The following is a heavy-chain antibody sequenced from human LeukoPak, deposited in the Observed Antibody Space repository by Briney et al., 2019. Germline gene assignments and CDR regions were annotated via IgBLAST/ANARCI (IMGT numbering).Heavy chain of an antibody. CDR2: IIPIFGTA. J-gene: IGHJ4*02. V-gene: IGHV1-69*13. D-gene: IGHD4-23*01. CDR3: ASSKDPTTVVSFDY. Sequence: SVKVSCKASGGTFSSYAISWVRQAPGQGLEWMGGIIPIFGTANYAQKFQGRVTITADESTSIAYMELSSLRSEDTAVYYCASSKDPTTVVSFDYWGQGTLVTVSS. CDR1: GGTFSSYA.